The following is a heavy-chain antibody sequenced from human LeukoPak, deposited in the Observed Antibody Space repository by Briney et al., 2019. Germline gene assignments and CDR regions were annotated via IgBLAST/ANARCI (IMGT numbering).Heavy chain of an antibody. V-gene: IGHV4-59*08. CDR1: GGSISDYY. CDR2: FYYSGTS. Sequence: SETLSLTCTVSGGSISDYYWSWLRQSPGKGLEWIGYFYYSGTSRYNPSLKSRVTFSPGTSENHFSLKLTSVTAADTAVYYCARHYYGDFYYFDLWGQGTLVTVSS. J-gene: IGHJ4*02. D-gene: IGHD2-21*02. CDR3: ARHYYGDFYYFDL.